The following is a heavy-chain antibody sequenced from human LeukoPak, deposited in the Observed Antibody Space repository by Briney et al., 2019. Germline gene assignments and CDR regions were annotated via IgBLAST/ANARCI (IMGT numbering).Heavy chain of an antibody. J-gene: IGHJ4*02. CDR2: IYPGDSDT. CDR3: ARHVRGVPAPSYFDY. Sequence: GESLKISCKGSGYSFTSYWIGWVRQMPGKGLEWMGIIYPGDSDTRYSPSFQGQVTISADKSISTAYLQWSSLKASDTAMYYCARHVRGVPAPSYFDYWGQGTLVTVSS. V-gene: IGHV5-51*01. CDR1: GYSFTSYW. D-gene: IGHD3-10*02.